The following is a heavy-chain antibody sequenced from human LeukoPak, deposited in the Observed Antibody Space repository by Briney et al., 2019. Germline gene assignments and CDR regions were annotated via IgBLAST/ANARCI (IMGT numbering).Heavy chain of an antibody. CDR2: ISHDGNRK. D-gene: IGHD2-2*01. V-gene: IGHV3-30-3*01. CDR3: AKGPLRGTAAAIDY. J-gene: IGHJ4*02. CDR1: GFTFSNSA. Sequence: PGKSLRLSCAVSGFTFSNSAMHWVRQAPGKGLEWVALISHDGNRKYYADSVKGRFTISRDISTDTLWLQMDSLRTEDTAVYYCAKGPLRGTAAAIDYWGQGTLVTVSS.